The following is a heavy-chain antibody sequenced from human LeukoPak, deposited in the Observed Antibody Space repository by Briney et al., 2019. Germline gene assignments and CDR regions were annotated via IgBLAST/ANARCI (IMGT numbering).Heavy chain of an antibody. CDR1: GFNLNSYS. J-gene: IGHJ6*03. Sequence: GGSLRLSCAASGFNLNSYSMHWVRQSPGKGLEWVAVISYDGSQKYYADSVKGRFSISRDNPKNTLFLQMNSLRSEDTALYYCARDPEDYYYYMDVWGNGTPVTVSS. CDR2: ISYDGSQK. V-gene: IGHV3-30*04. CDR3: ARDPEDYYYYMDV.